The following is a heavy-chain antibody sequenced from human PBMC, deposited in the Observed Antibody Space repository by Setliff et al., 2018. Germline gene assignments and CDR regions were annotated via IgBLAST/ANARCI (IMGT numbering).Heavy chain of an antibody. V-gene: IGHV1-69*05. D-gene: IGHD6-13*01. CDR2: TILMFGST. CDR3: VRERSGYSSNWYTLDAFDI. CDR1: GDTFSSYG. J-gene: IGHJ3*02. Sequence: SVKVSCKASGDTFSSYGISWVRQAPGQGLEWMGGTILMFGSTSYAQKFQGRVTIITDESTTTAYMELSSLRAEDTAIYYCVRERSGYSSNWYTLDAFDIWGQGTMVTVS.